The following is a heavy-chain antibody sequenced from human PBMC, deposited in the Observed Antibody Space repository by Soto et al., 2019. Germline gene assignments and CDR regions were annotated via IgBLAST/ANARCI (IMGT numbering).Heavy chain of an antibody. Sequence: SETLSLTCTVSGGSISGYYWSWIRQPPGKGLEWIGYIYYSGSTNYNPSLKSRVTISVDTSKNQFSLKLSSVTAADTAVYYCASAPDRDWFDPWGQGTLVTVSS. CDR3: ASAPDRDWFDP. V-gene: IGHV4-59*08. J-gene: IGHJ5*02. CDR2: IYYSGST. CDR1: GGSISGYY.